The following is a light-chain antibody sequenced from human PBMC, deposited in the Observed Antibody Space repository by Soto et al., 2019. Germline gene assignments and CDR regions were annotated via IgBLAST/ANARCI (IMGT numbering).Light chain of an antibody. J-gene: IGKJ2*01. CDR2: GAS. CDR1: QSVSSN. Sequence: EIVMTQSPATLSVSPGERATLSCRASQSVSSNLAWYQQKPGQAPRLLIYGASTRATGIPERFSGIGSGTEFTLTIRSLQSEDLAVYYCQQYDNWLRTFCQGTKLEIK. V-gene: IGKV3-15*01. CDR3: QQYDNWLRT.